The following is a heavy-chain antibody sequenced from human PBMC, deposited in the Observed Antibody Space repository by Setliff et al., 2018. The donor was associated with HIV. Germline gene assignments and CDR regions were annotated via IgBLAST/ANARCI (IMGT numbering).Heavy chain of an antibody. D-gene: IGHD5-12*01. J-gene: IGHJ4*02. V-gene: IGHV3-23*01. CDR2: INSDGSSA. Sequence: PGGSLRLSCVASGFSFSDYAMGWVRQAPGKGLVGVSRINSDGSSADYADSVKGRFTISRDNAKNTLYLQMNSLRAEDTAVYYCAKDPRAAVATICDYWGQGTLVTVSS. CDR3: AKDPRAAVATICDY. CDR1: GFSFSDYA.